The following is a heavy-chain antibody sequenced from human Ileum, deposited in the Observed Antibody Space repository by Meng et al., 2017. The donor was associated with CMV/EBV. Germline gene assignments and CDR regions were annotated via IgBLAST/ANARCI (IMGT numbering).Heavy chain of an antibody. V-gene: IGHV4-39*07. CDR3: ARDMTNRWFYY. CDR1: GNSIKINTHF. CDR2: INYSGST. D-gene: IGHD4-11*01. J-gene: IGHJ4*02. Sequence: MQLNTSGPGVVKPSETLSLTCTVSGNSIKINTHFWAWSRQPPGQGLEWIGTINYSGSTYYNPSLRSRVTLSVDTSKNQFSLKLSYVTAADTAMYYCARDMTNRWFYYWGQGILVTVSS.